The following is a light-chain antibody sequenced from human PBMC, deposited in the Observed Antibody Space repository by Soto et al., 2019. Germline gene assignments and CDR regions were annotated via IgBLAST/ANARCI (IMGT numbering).Light chain of an antibody. V-gene: IGKV1-12*01. CDR1: QGISTS. CDR2: AAS. J-gene: IGKJ1*01. CDR3: QQDKNFPWT. Sequence: DIKMTQAPFSVSASVGDRVTITCRASQGISTSLAWYQQKPGKAPKLLIYAASSLQSGVPSRFSRTGSGTNFTLTISSLQPEDFATYYCQQDKNFPWTFGQGPKVEVK.